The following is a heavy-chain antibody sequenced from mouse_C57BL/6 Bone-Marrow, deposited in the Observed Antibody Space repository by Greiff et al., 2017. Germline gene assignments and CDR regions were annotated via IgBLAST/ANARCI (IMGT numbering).Heavy chain of an antibody. J-gene: IGHJ1*03. Sequence: VQLQQPGAALVKPGASVKLSCKASGYTFTSYWITWVKQRPGQGLEWIGDIYPGSGSTNYNEKFKSKATLTVDTSSSAAYLQLSSLTSEDSAVYYGTRVSYGSSQRWYFDVWGTGTTVTVSS. D-gene: IGHD1-1*01. V-gene: IGHV1-55*01. CDR1: GYTFTSYW. CDR3: TRVSYGSSQRWYFDV. CDR2: IYPGSGST.